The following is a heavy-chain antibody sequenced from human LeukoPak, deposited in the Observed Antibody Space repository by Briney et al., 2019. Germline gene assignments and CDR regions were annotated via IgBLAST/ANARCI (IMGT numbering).Heavy chain of an antibody. J-gene: IGHJ3*02. CDR3: AKDQGDIVVVPVSGAFDI. Sequence: SGGSLRLSGAASGFTFSSYGMHWVRQAPGKGLEWVAFIRYDGSNKYYADSVKGRFTISRGNSKNTLYLQMNSLRAEDTAVYYCAKDQGDIVVVPVSGAFDIWGQGTMVTVSS. CDR2: IRYDGSNK. V-gene: IGHV3-30*02. D-gene: IGHD2-2*01. CDR1: GFTFSSYG.